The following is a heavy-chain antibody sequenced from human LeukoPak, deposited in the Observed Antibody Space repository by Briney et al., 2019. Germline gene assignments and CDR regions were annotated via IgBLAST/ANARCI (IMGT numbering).Heavy chain of an antibody. D-gene: IGHD3-9*01. CDR2: IKQDGSEK. J-gene: IGHJ4*02. V-gene: IGHV3-7*04. CDR1: GFTFSSYW. Sequence: GGSLRLSCAASGFTFSSYWMSWVRQAPGKGLEWVANIKQDGSEKYYVDSVKGRFTISRDNAKNSLYLQMNSLRAEDTAVYYCARGEGVYDILTFDYWGQGTLVTVSS. CDR3: ARGEGVYDILTFDY.